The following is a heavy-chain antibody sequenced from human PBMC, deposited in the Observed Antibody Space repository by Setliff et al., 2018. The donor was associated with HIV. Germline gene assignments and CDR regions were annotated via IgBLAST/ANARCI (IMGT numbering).Heavy chain of an antibody. D-gene: IGHD2-15*01. CDR1: GGTFSNYA. Sequence: SVKVSCKASGGTFSNYAISWVRQAPGQGLEWMGGIIPIFGTANYAQKFQGRVTITTDESTSTAYMEPSSLRSEDTAVYYCARGGSGHYYYYYGMDVWGQGTTVTVSS. J-gene: IGHJ6*02. V-gene: IGHV1-69*05. CDR3: ARGGSGHYYYYYGMDV. CDR2: IIPIFGTA.